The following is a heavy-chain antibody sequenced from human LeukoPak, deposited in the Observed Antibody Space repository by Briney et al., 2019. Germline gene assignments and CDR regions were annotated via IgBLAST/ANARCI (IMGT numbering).Heavy chain of an antibody. Sequence: GGSLRLSCAASGFTFSSYGMHWVRQAPGKGLEWVAFIRYDGSNKYYADSVKGRFTISRDNSKNTLYLQMNSLRAEDTAVYYCARGPSITMIVVVLVYWGQGTLVTVSS. J-gene: IGHJ4*02. CDR3: ARGPSITMIVVVLVY. D-gene: IGHD3-22*01. CDR2: IRYDGSNK. CDR1: GFTFSSYG. V-gene: IGHV3-30*02.